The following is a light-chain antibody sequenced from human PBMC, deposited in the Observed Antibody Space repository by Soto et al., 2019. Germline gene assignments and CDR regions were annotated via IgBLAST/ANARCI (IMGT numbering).Light chain of an antibody. V-gene: IGKV3-15*01. CDR2: GAF. CDR1: QSISSK. J-gene: IGKJ1*01. Sequence: MTQSPSTLSASVGDRVTITCRASQSISSKLAWYQQKPGQAPRLLIYGAFTRATGFPARFSGSGSGTEFTLTISSLQSEDFAVYYCQQYNNWPGTFGQGTKVDIK. CDR3: QQYNNWPGT.